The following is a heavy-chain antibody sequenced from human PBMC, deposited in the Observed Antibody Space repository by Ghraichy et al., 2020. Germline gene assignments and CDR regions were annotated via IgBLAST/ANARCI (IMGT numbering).Heavy chain of an antibody. D-gene: IGHD3-9*01. CDR2: IYYSGST. CDR3: ARHQWANQVRYFDWFQSDWFDP. Sequence: SETLSLTCTVSGGSISSSSYYWGWIRQPPGKGLEWIGSIYYSGSTYYNPSLKSRVTISVDTSKNQFSLKLSSVTAADTAVYYCARHQWANQVRYFDWFQSDWFDPWGQGTLVTVSS. J-gene: IGHJ5*02. CDR1: GGSISSSSYY. V-gene: IGHV4-39*01.